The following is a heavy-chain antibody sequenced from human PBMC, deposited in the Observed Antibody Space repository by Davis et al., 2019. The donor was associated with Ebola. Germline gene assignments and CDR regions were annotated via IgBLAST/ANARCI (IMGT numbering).Heavy chain of an antibody. Sequence: GESLKISCAASGFTFSSYWMSWVRQAPGKGLEWVANIKQDGSEKYYVDSVKGRFTISRDNAKNSLYLQMNSLRAEDTAVYYCARESGAWDYWGQGTLVTVSS. CDR1: GFTFSSYW. CDR3: ARESGAWDY. V-gene: IGHV3-7*03. J-gene: IGHJ4*02. D-gene: IGHD2-21*01. CDR2: IKQDGSEK.